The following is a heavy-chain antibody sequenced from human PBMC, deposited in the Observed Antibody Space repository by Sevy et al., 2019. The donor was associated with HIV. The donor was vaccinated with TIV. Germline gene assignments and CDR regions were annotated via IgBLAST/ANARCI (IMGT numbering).Heavy chain of an antibody. CDR3: ARVPTYYYGSATYFDY. D-gene: IGHD3-10*01. V-gene: IGHV1-18*01. CDR2: MGLYNGNA. J-gene: IGHJ4*02. CDR1: GYNFLSYG. Sequence: ASVKVSCKASGYNFLSYGINWVRQAPGQGLEWMGWMGLYNGNANSAQKLQARVTMTADTTTSTAYMELASLTSDDTAVYYCARVPTYYYGSATYFDYWGQGTPVTVSS.